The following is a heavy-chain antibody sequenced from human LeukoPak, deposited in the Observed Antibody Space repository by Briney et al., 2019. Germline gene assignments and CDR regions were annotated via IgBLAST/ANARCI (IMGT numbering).Heavy chain of an antibody. CDR1: GFTFSSYA. J-gene: IGHJ6*02. CDR3: ARDVDRGDGFSV. CDR2: ISGSGGST. D-gene: IGHD3-10*01. V-gene: IGHV3-23*01. Sequence: PGGSLRLSCAASGFTFSSYAMSWVRQAPGKGLEWVSAISGSGGSTYYADSVKGRFTISRDNSKNTLYLQMNSLRDEDTALYYCARDVDRGDGFSVWGQGTTVTVSS.